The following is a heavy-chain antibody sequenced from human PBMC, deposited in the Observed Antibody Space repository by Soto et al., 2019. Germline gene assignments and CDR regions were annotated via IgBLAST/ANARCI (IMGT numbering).Heavy chain of an antibody. CDR3: ARTYSSGWYNISRYYFDY. CDR2: INPSGGST. Sequence: ASVKVSCKASGYTFTSYYMHWVRQAPGQGLEWMGIINPSGGSTSYAQKFQGRVTMTRDTSTSTVYMELSSLRSEDTAVYYCARTYSSGWYNISRYYFDYWGQGTLVTVSS. V-gene: IGHV1-46*01. D-gene: IGHD6-19*01. CDR1: GYTFTSYY. J-gene: IGHJ4*02.